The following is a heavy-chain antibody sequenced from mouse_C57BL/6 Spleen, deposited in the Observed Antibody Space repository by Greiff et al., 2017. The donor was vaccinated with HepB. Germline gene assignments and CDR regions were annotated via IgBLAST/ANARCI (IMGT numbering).Heavy chain of an antibody. CDR2: ISSGSSTI. CDR1: GFTFSDYG. CDR3: ANAGDGNYFDY. J-gene: IGHJ2*01. V-gene: IGHV5-17*01. Sequence: EVMLVESGGGLVKPGGSLKLSCAASGFTFSDYGMHWVRQAPEKGLEWVAYISSGSSTIYYADKVKGRFTISRDNAKNTLFLQMTSLRSEDTAMYYCANAGDGNYFDYWGQGTTLTVSS. D-gene: IGHD2-3*01.